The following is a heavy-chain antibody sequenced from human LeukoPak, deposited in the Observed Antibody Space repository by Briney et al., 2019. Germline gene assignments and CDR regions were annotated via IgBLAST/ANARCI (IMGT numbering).Heavy chain of an antibody. Sequence: SETLSLTCTVSGGSISSGIYYWSWIRQPPGRGLEWIGEIYYSGSTNCNPSLKSRVTILVDTSKSQFSLRLTSVNAADTAVYYCARVRDNWNVAVYDYWGQGTLVTVSS. CDR3: ARVRDNWNVAVYDY. J-gene: IGHJ4*02. CDR2: IYYSGST. D-gene: IGHD1-20*01. CDR1: GGSISSGIYY. V-gene: IGHV4-61*01.